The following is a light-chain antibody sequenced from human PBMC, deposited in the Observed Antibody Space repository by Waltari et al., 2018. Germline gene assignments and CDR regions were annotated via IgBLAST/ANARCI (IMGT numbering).Light chain of an antibody. CDR1: SSDVGRYTL. Sequence: QSALTQPASVSGSPGQSITISCPGTSSDVGRYTLVSWYQQHPGKAPKLMIYEGSNRPSGISHRFSGSKSGNTASLTISGLQAEDEADYYCCSYAVGAIYVFGTGTKVTVL. V-gene: IGLV2-23*01. J-gene: IGLJ1*01. CDR2: EGS. CDR3: CSYAVGAIYV.